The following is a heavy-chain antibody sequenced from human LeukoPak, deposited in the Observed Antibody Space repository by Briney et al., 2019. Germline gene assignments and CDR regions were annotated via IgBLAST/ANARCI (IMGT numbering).Heavy chain of an antibody. J-gene: IGHJ3*02. CDR2: FDPEDGET. D-gene: IGHD1-26*01. CDR1: AYTLTELS. V-gene: IGHV1-24*01. Sequence: GASVKVSCKVSAYTLTELSMHWVRQAPGKGLEWMGGFDPEDGETIYAQKFQGRVTMTEDTSTDTAYMELSSLRSEDTAVYYCATPYGIVGADDAFDIWGQGTMVTVSS. CDR3: ATPYGIVGADDAFDI.